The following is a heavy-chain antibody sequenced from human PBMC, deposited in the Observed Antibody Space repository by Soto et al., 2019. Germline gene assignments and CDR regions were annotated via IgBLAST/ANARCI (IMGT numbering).Heavy chain of an antibody. CDR1: GFTFNNYG. CDR3: TRAAIRGELLDY. V-gene: IGHV3-33*01. Sequence: QVQLVESGGGVVQPGRSLRLSCAASGFTFNNYGMHWVRQAPGKGLEWVALIWHDGSNKGYADSVKGRFTFSRDNSKNTLNLQMNSLRVEDTAVYYCTRAAIRGELLDYWGQGTQVTVSS. CDR2: IWHDGSNK. D-gene: IGHD1-26*01. J-gene: IGHJ4*02.